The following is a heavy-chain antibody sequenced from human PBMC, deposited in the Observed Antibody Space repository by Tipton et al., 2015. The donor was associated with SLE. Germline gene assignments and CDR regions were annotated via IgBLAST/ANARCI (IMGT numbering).Heavy chain of an antibody. Sequence: TLSLTCTVSGGPISSNYWSWIRQPPGKGLEWIGYIYYSRSTNYNPSLKSRVTISVDTSKNQFSLKLSSVTAADTAVYYCARGIPSRIWGQGTMVTVSS. J-gene: IGHJ3*02. CDR1: GGPISSNY. CDR2: IYYSRST. V-gene: IGHV4-59*01. CDR3: ARGIPSRI.